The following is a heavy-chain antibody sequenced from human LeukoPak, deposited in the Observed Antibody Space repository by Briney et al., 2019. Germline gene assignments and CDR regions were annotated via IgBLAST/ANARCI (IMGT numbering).Heavy chain of an antibody. Sequence: GGSLRLSCAASGFTFSSYAMSWARQAPGKGLEWVSAISGSGGSTYYADSVKGRFTISRDNSKNTLYLQMNSLRAEDTAVYYCAKDFRGTLYRYGFGGTDYWGQGTLVTVSS. CDR1: GFTFSSYA. V-gene: IGHV3-23*01. CDR2: ISGSGGST. D-gene: IGHD5-18*01. CDR3: AKDFRGTLYRYGFGGTDY. J-gene: IGHJ4*02.